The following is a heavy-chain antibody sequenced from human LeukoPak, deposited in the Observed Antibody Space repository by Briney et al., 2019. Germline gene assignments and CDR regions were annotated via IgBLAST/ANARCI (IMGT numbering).Heavy chain of an antibody. V-gene: IGHV3-30-3*02. CDR3: AKKGYYDGSGYYMYYFDH. Sequence: PGGSLRLSCAASGFTFSSYAMHWVRQAPGKGLEWVALLSYDGSHKYYADSVKGRFTISRDTSKNTLYLQMNSLRAEDTAVYYCAKKGYYDGSGYYMYYFDHWGQGTLVTVSS. CDR2: LSYDGSHK. J-gene: IGHJ4*02. D-gene: IGHD3-22*01. CDR1: GFTFSSYA.